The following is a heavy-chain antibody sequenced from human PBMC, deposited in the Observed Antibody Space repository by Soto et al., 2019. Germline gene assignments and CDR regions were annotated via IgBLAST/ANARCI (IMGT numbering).Heavy chain of an antibody. CDR3: ARASSRSSAADY. D-gene: IGHD6-6*01. CDR1: GESISSGGYY. J-gene: IGHJ4*02. CDR2: IYDSESA. Sequence: QVQLQESGPGLVKASQTLSLICSVSGESISSGGYYWSWIRHHPGKGLEWIGYIYDSESAYYNPSLKSRVTISMDPSKNPFAMKLSSVTAADTAVYYCARASSRSSAADYWGQGTLITVSS. V-gene: IGHV4-31*03.